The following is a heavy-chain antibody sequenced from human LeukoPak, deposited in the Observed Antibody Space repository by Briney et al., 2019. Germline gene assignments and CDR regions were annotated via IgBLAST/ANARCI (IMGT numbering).Heavy chain of an antibody. Sequence: GGSLRLSCAGTGFTFSSTWMHWVRQAPGKGLEWVAVISYDGSNKYYADSVKGRFTISRDNSKNTLYLQMNSLRAEDTAVYYCATLNHRDDYWGQGTLVTVSS. J-gene: IGHJ4*02. CDR3: ATLNHRDDY. CDR1: GFTFSSTW. V-gene: IGHV3-30-3*01. CDR2: ISYDGSNK.